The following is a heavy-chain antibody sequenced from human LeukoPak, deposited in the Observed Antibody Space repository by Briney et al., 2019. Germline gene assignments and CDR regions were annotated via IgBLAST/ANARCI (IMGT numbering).Heavy chain of an antibody. Sequence: ASVKVSCKASGYTFTSLDINWVRQATGQGLEWMGWMNRKSGNTGHAQKFQGRVTITRNTSISTVYMELSSLKSEDTAVYYCARVDGSPGYWGQGTLVTVSS. V-gene: IGHV1-8*03. CDR3: ARVDGSPGY. J-gene: IGHJ4*02. D-gene: IGHD2-15*01. CDR2: MNRKSGNT. CDR1: GYTFTSLD.